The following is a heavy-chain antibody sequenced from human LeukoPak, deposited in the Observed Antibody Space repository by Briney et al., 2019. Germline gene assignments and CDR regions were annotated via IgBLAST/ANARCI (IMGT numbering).Heavy chain of an antibody. Sequence: ASVEVSCKASGYTFTSYGISWVRQAPGQGLEWMGWISAYNGNTNYVQKLQGRVTMTTDTSTSTAYMELRSLRSDDTAVYYCARPTYGDYGMDVWGQGTTVTVSS. CDR1: GYTFTSYG. J-gene: IGHJ6*02. V-gene: IGHV1-18*01. CDR2: ISAYNGNT. CDR3: ARPTYGDYGMDV. D-gene: IGHD4-17*01.